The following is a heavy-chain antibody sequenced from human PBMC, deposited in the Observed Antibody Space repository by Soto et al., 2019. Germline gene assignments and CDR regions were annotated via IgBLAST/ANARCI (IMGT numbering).Heavy chain of an antibody. CDR2: ISSSSSYT. D-gene: IGHD6-13*01. CDR3: ARASYSSSWYGFLFGY. CDR1: VFTCSDYY. Sequence: GGSLRLSCAASVFTCSDYYMSWIRQAPGKGLEWVSYISSSSSYTNCADSVKGRFTISRDNAKNSLYLQMNSLRAEDTAVYYCARASYSSSWYGFLFGYWGQGTLVTVSS. J-gene: IGHJ4*02. V-gene: IGHV3-11*06.